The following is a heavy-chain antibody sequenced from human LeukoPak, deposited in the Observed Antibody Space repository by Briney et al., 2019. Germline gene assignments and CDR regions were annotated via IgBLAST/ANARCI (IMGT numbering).Heavy chain of an antibody. D-gene: IGHD5-12*01. CDR2: ISSSSSYI. CDR3: ARGPSGYHNT. CDR1: GFIFSSYT. J-gene: IGHJ4*02. Sequence: PGGSLRLSCAASGFIFSSYTMNWVRQAPGKGVEWVSSISSSSSYIYYTDSVKGRFTISRDNSKNTLYLQMNSLRAEDTAVYYCARGPSGYHNTGGQGTLVTVSS. V-gene: IGHV3-21*01.